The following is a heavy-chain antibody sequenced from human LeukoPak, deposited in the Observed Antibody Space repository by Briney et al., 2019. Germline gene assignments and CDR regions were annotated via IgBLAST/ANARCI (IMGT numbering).Heavy chain of an antibody. CDR3: ARAGSLVTPPPL. D-gene: IGHD3-10*01. CDR1: GGSITNNY. J-gene: IGHJ4*02. CDR2: IYYSGTT. Sequence: SETLSFTCTVSGGSITNNYWSWIRQTPGKGLEWIGYIYYSGTTTYNPSLKSRVTISIDTSENQFSLQLTSVTAADTAVYYCARAGSLVTPPPLWGQGTLVTVSS. V-gene: IGHV4-59*01.